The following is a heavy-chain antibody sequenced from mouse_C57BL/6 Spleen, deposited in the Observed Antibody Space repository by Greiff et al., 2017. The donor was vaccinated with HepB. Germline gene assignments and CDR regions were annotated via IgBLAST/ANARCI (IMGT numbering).Heavy chain of an antibody. V-gene: IGHV5-6*01. CDR2: ISSGGSYT. Sequence: EVQRVESGGDLVKPGGSLKLSCAASGFTFSSYGMSWVRQTPDKRLEWVATISSGGSYTYYPDSVKGRFTISRDNAKNTLYLQMSSLKSEDTAMYYWARRRNDYDGAMDYWGQGTSVTVSS. CDR1: GFTFSSYG. CDR3: ARRRNDYDGAMDY. J-gene: IGHJ4*01. D-gene: IGHD2-4*01.